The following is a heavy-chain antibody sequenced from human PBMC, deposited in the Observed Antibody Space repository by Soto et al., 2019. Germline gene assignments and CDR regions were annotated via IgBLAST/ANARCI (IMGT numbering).Heavy chain of an antibody. Sequence: QVQLVQSGAEVKKPGASVKVSCKASGYTFTSYAMHWVRQAPGQRLEWMGWINAGNGNTKYSQKLQGRVTITRDTSASTAYMELSSLRSEDTAVYYCASSPNEENDRYFFDCWGQGTLVTVSS. CDR1: GYTFTSYA. D-gene: IGHD1-1*01. CDR3: ASSPNEENDRYFFDC. J-gene: IGHJ4*02. CDR2: INAGNGNT. V-gene: IGHV1-3*01.